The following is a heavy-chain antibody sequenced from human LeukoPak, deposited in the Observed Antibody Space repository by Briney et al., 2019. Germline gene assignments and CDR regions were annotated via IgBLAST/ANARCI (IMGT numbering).Heavy chain of an antibody. Sequence: SQTLSLTCAISGDSVSSNSVTWNWIRQSPSRGLEWLGRTYYRSTWYNDYAVSVRGRVTVNPDTSKNQFSLHLYSVTPEDTAVYYCARRLTQYDCFDPWGQGILVTVSS. CDR1: GDSVSSNSVT. V-gene: IGHV6-1*01. CDR2: TYYRSTWYN. CDR3: ARRLTQYDCFDP. D-gene: IGHD2-2*01. J-gene: IGHJ5*02.